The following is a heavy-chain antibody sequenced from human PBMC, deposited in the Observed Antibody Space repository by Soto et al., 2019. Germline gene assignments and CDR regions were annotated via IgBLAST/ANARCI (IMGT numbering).Heavy chain of an antibody. V-gene: IGHV4-31*01. CDR2: NNNRSDT. J-gene: IGHJ5*02. Sequence: QVQLQESGPGLVIPSQTLTLTCAVSGASIDNNGYSWTWIRQHPGKGLEWIGTNNNRSDTYYNPSLKRLPTSSLDTSQNHFSLRLNAVPAADTATYYCARAGSGWKALNSFDPWGQGIMVTVSS. CDR1: GASIDNNGYS. CDR3: ARAGSGWKALNSFDP. D-gene: IGHD6-19*01.